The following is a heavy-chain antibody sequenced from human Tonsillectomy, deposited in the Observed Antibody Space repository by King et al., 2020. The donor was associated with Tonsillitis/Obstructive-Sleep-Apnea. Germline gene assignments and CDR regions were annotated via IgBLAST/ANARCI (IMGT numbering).Heavy chain of an antibody. J-gene: IGHJ4*02. CDR2: IKQDGSEE. CDR3: ARAQYSSWDY. D-gene: IGHD6-13*01. V-gene: IGHV3-7*03. CDR1: GFTFSNYW. Sequence: VQLVESGGGLVQPGGSLRLSCAASGFTFSNYWMTWVRQAPGKGLEWVANIKQDGSEEYYVDSVKGRYTISRDNGNNSLYLQMNSLRAEDTAVYYCARAQYSSWDYWGQGTLLTVSS.